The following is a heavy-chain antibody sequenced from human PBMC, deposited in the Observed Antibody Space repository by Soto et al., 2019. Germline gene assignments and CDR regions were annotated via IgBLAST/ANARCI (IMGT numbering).Heavy chain of an antibody. CDR1: GYTFSSYA. D-gene: IGHD3-22*01. J-gene: IGHJ4*02. CDR2: INAGYGNT. CDR3: ARIVYDSSGYNRYFDY. V-gene: IGHV1-3*05. Sequence: QVQLVQSGAKEKKPGASVRVSCTASGYTFSSYAIHWVRQAPGQRLEWMGWINAGYGNTKYSQKLQGRLTITRDTSASTVYMDLTSLRSEDTAVYYCARIVYDSSGYNRYFDYWGQGTLVTVSS.